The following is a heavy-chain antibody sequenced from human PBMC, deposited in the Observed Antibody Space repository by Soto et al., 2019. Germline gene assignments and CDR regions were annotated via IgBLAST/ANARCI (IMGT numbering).Heavy chain of an antibody. Sequence: SETLSLTCTVSGCSISSYYWSWIRQPPGKGLEWIGYIYYSGSTNYNPSLKSRVTISVDTSKNQFSLKLSSVTAADTAVYYCARDRGDYYFDYWGQGTLVTVSS. J-gene: IGHJ4*02. D-gene: IGHD4-17*01. CDR1: GCSISSYY. CDR2: IYYSGST. V-gene: IGHV4-59*01. CDR3: ARDRGDYYFDY.